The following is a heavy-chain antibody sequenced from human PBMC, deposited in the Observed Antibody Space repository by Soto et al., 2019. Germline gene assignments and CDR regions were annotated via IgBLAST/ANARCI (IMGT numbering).Heavy chain of an antibody. D-gene: IGHD1-1*01. Sequence: GGSLRLSCVASGFTFSGYNMIWVCQAPGKGLECLSYISSGGSPINYAVSVRGRFTISRDNAKNSLYLQMNSLRDEDTAVYYCARVSCCGLDHYYYMDVWGKGITVTVSS. CDR1: GFTFSGYN. V-gene: IGHV3-48*02. CDR3: ARVSCCGLDHYYYMDV. J-gene: IGHJ6*03. CDR2: ISSGGSPI.